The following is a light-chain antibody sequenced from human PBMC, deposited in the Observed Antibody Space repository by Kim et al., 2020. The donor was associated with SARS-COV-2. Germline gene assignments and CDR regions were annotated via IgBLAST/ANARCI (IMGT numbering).Light chain of an antibody. Sequence: GQSVTISCSESSSNTEKTYVFWYQQLPGTAPKLLIYGNSQRPSGVPDRFSGSKSGTSASLDISDLRAEDEADYYCAAWDVSLSGRVFGGGTKVTVL. CDR2: GNS. CDR1: SSNTEKTY. V-gene: IGLV1-47*01. CDR3: AAWDVSLSGRV. J-gene: IGLJ6*01.